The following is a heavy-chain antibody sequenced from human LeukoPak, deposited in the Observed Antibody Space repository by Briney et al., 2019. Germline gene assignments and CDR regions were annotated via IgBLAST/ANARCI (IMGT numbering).Heavy chain of an antibody. CDR2: INHSGST. CDR1: GGSFSGYY. J-gene: IGHJ5*02. V-gene: IGHV4-34*01. Sequence: SETPSLTCAVYGGSFSGYYWSWIRQPPGKGLEWIGEINHSGSTNYNPSLKSRVTISVDTSKNQFSLKLSSVTAADTAVYYCARSKRRVVVVPAAIQGRGNWFDPWGQGTLVTVSS. D-gene: IGHD2-2*02. CDR3: ARSKRRVVVVPAAIQGRGNWFDP.